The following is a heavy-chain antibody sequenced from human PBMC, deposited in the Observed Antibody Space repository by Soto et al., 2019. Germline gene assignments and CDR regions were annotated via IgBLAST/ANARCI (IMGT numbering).Heavy chain of an antibody. D-gene: IGHD4-17*01. J-gene: IGHJ4*02. CDR3: ARFAGSTVSFDS. Sequence: QVQLQESGPGLVKPSETLSLTCSVSGGFVTSYYWSWIRQPPGKGLEWIGYIFHSGGTNYNPSLLGRVTISADTSKSQFSLRLDSVTAADTAVYYCARFAGSTVSFDSWGQGALVTVSS. CDR2: IFHSGGT. V-gene: IGHV4-59*02. CDR1: GGFVTSYY.